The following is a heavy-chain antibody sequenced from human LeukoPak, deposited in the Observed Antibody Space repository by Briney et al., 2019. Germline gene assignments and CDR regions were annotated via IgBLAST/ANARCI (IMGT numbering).Heavy chain of an antibody. J-gene: IGHJ6*02. D-gene: IGHD2-2*01. CDR3: ARENTVVVPGDYYYGMDV. CDR2: INPNSGGT. Sequence: GASVKVSCKASGYTFTGYYMHWVRQAPGQGLEWMGWINPNSGGTNYAQKFQGRVTMTRDTSISTAYMELSRLRSDDTAVYYCARENTVVVPGDYYYGMDVWGQGTTVTVSS. V-gene: IGHV1-2*02. CDR1: GYTFTGYY.